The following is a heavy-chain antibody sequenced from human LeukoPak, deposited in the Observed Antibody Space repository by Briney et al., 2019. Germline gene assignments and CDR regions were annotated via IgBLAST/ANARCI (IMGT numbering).Heavy chain of an antibody. D-gene: IGHD6-19*01. V-gene: IGHV1-2*02. CDR2: INPNSGGT. Sequence: ASVKVSCKASGYTFTCYYMHWERQAPGQGLEWMGWINPNSGGTNYAQKFQGRVTMTRDTSISTAYMELSRLRSDDTAVYYCARAWEAVAGTWLLVYWGQGTLVTVSS. CDR3: ARAWEAVAGTWLLVY. CDR1: GYTFTCYY. J-gene: IGHJ4*02.